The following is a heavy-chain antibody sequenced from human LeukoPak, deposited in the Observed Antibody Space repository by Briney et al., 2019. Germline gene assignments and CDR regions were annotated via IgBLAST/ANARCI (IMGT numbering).Heavy chain of an antibody. CDR1: GGSISSYY. D-gene: IGHD3-22*01. Sequence: PSETLSLTCTVSGGSISSYYWSWIRQPPGKGLEWIGYIYYSGSTNYNPSLKSRVSISVDTSKNQFSLKLSSVTAADTAVYYCARAASSGYYLNPNWFDPWGQGTLVTVSS. CDR3: ARAASSGYYLNPNWFDP. CDR2: IYYSGST. V-gene: IGHV4-59*01. J-gene: IGHJ5*02.